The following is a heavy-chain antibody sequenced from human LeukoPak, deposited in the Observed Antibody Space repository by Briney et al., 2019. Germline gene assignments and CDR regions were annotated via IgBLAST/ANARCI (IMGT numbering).Heavy chain of an antibody. CDR3: AKHLRATNTYIFFGLDV. J-gene: IGHJ6*02. CDR2: INWKGAST. D-gene: IGHD1-26*01. CDR1: GFTVNDNG. Sequence: PGGSLRLSCSTTGFTVNDNGMRWVRPPPGKGMEWVYAINWKGASTDYADSVKGPFTISRDNAKNSLYLQMTSLRPEDTALYYCAKHLRATNTYIFFGLDVWGQGTTVSVSS. V-gene: IGHV3-20*04.